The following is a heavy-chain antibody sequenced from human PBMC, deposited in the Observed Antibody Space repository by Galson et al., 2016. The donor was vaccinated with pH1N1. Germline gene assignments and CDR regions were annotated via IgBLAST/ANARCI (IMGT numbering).Heavy chain of an antibody. CDR1: GFPFSSYA. D-gene: IGHD3-16*01. V-gene: IGHV3-30*04. J-gene: IGHJ6*02. CDR3: ARVFEEYCLYGMDV. Sequence: SLRLSCAASGFPFSSYAMHWVRQAPGKGLAWVAVVSYDGKNKYLADSVKGRFTISRDNSKNTVYLQMNSLGPDDTAVYYCARVFEEYCLYGMDVWGQGTTLTVSS. CDR2: VSYDGKNK.